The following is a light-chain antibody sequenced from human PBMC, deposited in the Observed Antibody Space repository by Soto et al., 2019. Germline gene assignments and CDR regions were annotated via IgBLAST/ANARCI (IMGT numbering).Light chain of an antibody. V-gene: IGKV3-20*01. CDR1: HSVSSTQ. J-gene: IGKJ1*01. CDR3: QQYGSSLWT. CDR2: VAP. Sequence: EIVLTQSPGSLFLSPWERVILYCRASHSVSSTQLAWYQRNPGQAHRLLIFVAPLRPSGLQPRGDVMGSATAFTLTISSLERENFAVYYCQQYGSSLWTFGKGTEVDIK.